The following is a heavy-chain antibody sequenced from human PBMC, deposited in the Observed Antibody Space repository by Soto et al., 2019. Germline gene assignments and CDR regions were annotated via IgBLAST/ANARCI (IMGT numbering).Heavy chain of an antibody. Sequence: EVQLVESGGGLVQPGGSLRLSCAASGFTFSSYNMNWVRQAPGKGLEWVSYISSSSSTIYYADSVKGRFTIPRDNAKNSLYLQMNSLRAEDTAVSYGARSEQWLVSAFDIWGQGTMVTVSS. CDR3: ARSEQWLVSAFDI. CDR2: ISSSSSTI. CDR1: GFTFSSYN. D-gene: IGHD6-19*01. J-gene: IGHJ3*02. V-gene: IGHV3-48*01.